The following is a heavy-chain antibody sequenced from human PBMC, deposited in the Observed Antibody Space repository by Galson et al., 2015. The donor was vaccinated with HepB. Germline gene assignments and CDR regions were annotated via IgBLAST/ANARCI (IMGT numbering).Heavy chain of an antibody. D-gene: IGHD3-3*01. V-gene: IGHV1-69*13. Sequence: SVKVSCKASGGTFSSYAISWVRQAPGQGLEWMGGIIPTFGTANYAQKFQGRVTITADESTSTAYMELSSLRSEDTAVYYCARGLYYDFWSGYYYYFDYWGQGTLVTVSS. CDR1: GGTFSSYA. J-gene: IGHJ4*02. CDR3: ARGLYYDFWSGYYYYFDY. CDR2: IIPTFGTA.